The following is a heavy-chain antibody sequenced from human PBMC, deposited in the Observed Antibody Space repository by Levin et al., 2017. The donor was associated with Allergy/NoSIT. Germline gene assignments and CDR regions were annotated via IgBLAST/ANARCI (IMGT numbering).Heavy chain of an antibody. CDR3: ARPTDLGYCSSTSCPYRFDP. Sequence: ASVKVSCKASGYTFTGYYMHWVRQAPGQGLEWMGWINPNSGGTNYAQKFQGRVTMTRDTSISTAYMELSRLRSDDTAVYYCARPTDLGYCSSTSCPYRFDPWGQGTLVTVSS. D-gene: IGHD2-2*01. V-gene: IGHV1-2*02. CDR2: INPNSGGT. J-gene: IGHJ5*02. CDR1: GYTFTGYY.